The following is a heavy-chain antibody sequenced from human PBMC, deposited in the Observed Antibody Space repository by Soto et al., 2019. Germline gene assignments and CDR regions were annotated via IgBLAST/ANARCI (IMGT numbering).Heavy chain of an antibody. D-gene: IGHD6-13*01. V-gene: IGHV4-39*02. CDR1: GGSISSSSYY. CDR2: IYYSGST. CDR3: ARDPVSDSSSWFFDY. Sequence: SETLSLTCTVSGGSISSSSYYWGWIRQPPGKGLEWVGSIYYSGSTYYNPSLKSRVTISVDTSKNQFSLKLSSVTAEDTAVYYCARDPVSDSSSWFFDYWGQGTLVTVSS. J-gene: IGHJ4*02.